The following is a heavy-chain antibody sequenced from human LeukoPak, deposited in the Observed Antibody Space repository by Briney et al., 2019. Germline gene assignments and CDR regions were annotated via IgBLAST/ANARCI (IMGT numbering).Heavy chain of an antibody. V-gene: IGHV3-21*01. CDR2: ISSSSSYI. J-gene: IGHJ4*02. Sequence: GGSLRLSCAASGFTFSSYSMNWVRQAPGKGLEWVSSISSSSSYIYYADSVKGRFTISRDNAKNSLYLQLNSLRAEDTAVYYCAKTGTPWYYFDYWGQGTLATVSS. CDR3: AKTGTPWYYFDY. D-gene: IGHD1-1*01. CDR1: GFTFSSYS.